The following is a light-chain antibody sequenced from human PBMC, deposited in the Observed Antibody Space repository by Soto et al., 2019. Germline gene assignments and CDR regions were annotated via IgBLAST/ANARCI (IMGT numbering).Light chain of an antibody. CDR1: HHVATN. CDR2: GAS. V-gene: IGKV3-15*01. J-gene: IGKJ1*01. Sequence: EIVMTQSPVTLSVSPGERATLSCRASHHVATNLAWYQQKPGQPPRLLIYGASTRATGVSARFSGSGSGTEFTLTIRSLQSDDFAVYYCQQYTARPPWTFGQGTRV. CDR3: QQYTARPPWT.